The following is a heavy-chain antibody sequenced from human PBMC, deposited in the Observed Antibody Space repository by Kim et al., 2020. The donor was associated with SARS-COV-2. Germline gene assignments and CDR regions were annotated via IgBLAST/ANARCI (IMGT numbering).Heavy chain of an antibody. CDR1: GLTFSSYG. CDR2: ISEDGSEK. Sequence: GGSLRLSCAASGLTFSSYGMRWVRQVPGKGLEWVADISEDGSEKYYVDSVKGRFTISRDNSKNSLYLQMNSLRAWHPAAFSCPISRRAPTSYLW. CDR3: PISRRAPTSYL. D-gene: IGHD3-3*02. J-gene: IGHJ2*01. V-gene: IGHV3-7*01.